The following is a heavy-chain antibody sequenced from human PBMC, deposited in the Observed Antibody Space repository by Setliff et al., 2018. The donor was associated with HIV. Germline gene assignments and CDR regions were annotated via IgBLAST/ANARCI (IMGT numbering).Heavy chain of an antibody. D-gene: IGHD2-15*01. CDR1: GDSITRGGYY. CDR3: ARGKDPGLYFDN. CDR2: IYYSGRT. V-gene: IGHV4-31*11. J-gene: IGHJ4*02. Sequence: SETLSLTCAVSGDSITRGGYYWSWIRQFAGKGLEWIADIYYSGRTNYNPSLKSRLTVSIDTSKNHLSLKLTSMTAADTAMYFCARGKDPGLYFDNWRQGTLVTVPS.